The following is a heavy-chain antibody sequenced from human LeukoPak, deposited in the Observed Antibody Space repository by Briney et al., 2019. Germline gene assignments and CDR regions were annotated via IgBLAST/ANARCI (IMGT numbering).Heavy chain of an antibody. V-gene: IGHV3-7*03. CDR3: ARDYYYYDSSGYYY. Sequence: PGGSLRLSCAASGFTFSSSWMDWVRQAPGKGLEWVANINQDGSKDYYADSVRGRFTISRDNAKNSLYLQMNSLRAEDTAVYYCARDYYYYDSSGYYYWGQGTLVTVSS. CDR1: GFTFSSSW. D-gene: IGHD3-22*01. CDR2: INQDGSKD. J-gene: IGHJ4*02.